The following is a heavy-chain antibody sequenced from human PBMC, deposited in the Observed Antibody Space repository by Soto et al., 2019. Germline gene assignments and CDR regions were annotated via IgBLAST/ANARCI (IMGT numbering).Heavy chain of an antibody. J-gene: IGHJ4*02. CDR2: ITPYTGNT. D-gene: IGHD1-26*01. CDR3: ARDRGSGSYYLGPFYFDY. CDR1: GYTFTDYG. Sequence: ASVKVSCKASGYTFTDYGFSWVRQAPGQGPEWMGWITPYTGNTKFPQKFQGRVTMTTDRFTSTAYMELKSPTFDDTAVYYCARDRGSGSYYLGPFYFDYWGQGTLVTVSS. V-gene: IGHV1-18*01.